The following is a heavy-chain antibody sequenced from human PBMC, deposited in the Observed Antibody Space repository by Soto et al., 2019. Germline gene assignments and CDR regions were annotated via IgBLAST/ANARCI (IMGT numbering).Heavy chain of an antibody. D-gene: IGHD3-22*01. V-gene: IGHV4-30-4*01. CDR2: IYYSGST. CDR1: GGSISSGDYY. Sequence: SETLSLTCTVSGGSISSGDYYWSWIRQPPGKGLEWIGYIYYSGSTYYNPSLKSRVTISVDTSKNQFSLKLSSVTAADTAVYYCARARTYYYDSSGYYQRAYFDYWGQGTLVTV. J-gene: IGHJ4*02. CDR3: ARARTYYYDSSGYYQRAYFDY.